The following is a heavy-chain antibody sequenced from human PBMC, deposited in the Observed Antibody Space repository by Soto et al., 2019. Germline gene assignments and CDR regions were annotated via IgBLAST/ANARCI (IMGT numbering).Heavy chain of an antibody. Sequence: SETLSLTCAVYGGSFSGYYWSWIRQPPGKGLEWIGEINHSGSTNYNPSLKSRVTISVDTSKNQFSLKLSSVTAADTAVYYCARRHARYGSGSYHFDYWGQGTLVTVSS. CDR1: GGSFSGYY. CDR2: INHSGST. V-gene: IGHV4-34*01. CDR3: ARRHARYGSGSYHFDY. D-gene: IGHD3-10*01. J-gene: IGHJ4*02.